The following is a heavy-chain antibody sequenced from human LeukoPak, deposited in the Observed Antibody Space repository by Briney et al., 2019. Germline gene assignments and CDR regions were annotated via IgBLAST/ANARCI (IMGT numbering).Heavy chain of an antibody. D-gene: IGHD2-8*02. CDR3: ARFTENDAFDI. Sequence: GALRLSCAASGFTFSSYSMNWVRQAPGKGLEWVSSISSSSSYIYYAGSVKGRFTISRDNAKNSLYLQMNSLRAEDTAVYYCARFTENDAFDIWGQGTMVTVSS. CDR2: ISSSSSYI. J-gene: IGHJ3*02. CDR1: GFTFSSYS. V-gene: IGHV3-21*04.